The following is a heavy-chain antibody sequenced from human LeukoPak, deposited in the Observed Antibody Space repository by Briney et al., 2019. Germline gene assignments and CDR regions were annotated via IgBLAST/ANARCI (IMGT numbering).Heavy chain of an antibody. J-gene: IGHJ4*02. CDR3: AKRGVVIRVILVGFHKEAYYFDS. V-gene: IGHV3-23*01. CDR2: ISDGGDTT. CDR1: GFTFSNNG. Sequence: GGSLRLSCAASGFTFSNNGMTWVRQAPGKGMEWVTGISDGGDTTYDAGSVKGRFTVSRDNSKNILYLQMNSLRAEDTAVYFCAKRGVVIRVILVGFHKEAYYFDSWGQGALVTVSS. D-gene: IGHD3-10*01.